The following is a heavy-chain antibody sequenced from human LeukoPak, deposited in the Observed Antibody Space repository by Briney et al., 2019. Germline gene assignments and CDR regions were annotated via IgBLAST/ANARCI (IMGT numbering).Heavy chain of an antibody. V-gene: IGHV3-30*04. CDR3: ARLSTQWTPEMYYFDY. CDR2: ISYDGSNK. D-gene: IGHD6-19*01. Sequence: PGKSLRLSCAASGFTFSSYAMHWVRHAPGKGLEWVAVISYDGSNKKYADSLKGRFTISRDNSKNTLYLQMNSLRPEDTAIYYCARLSTQWTPEMYYFDYWGQGTLVTVSS. CDR1: GFTFSSYA. J-gene: IGHJ4*02.